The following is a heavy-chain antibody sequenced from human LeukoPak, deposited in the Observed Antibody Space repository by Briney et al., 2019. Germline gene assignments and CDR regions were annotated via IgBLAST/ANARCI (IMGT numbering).Heavy chain of an antibody. CDR2: IYYSGST. V-gene: IGHV4-39*01. J-gene: IGHJ5*02. D-gene: IGHD6-13*01. Sequence: YPSETLSLTCTVSGGSISSSSYYWGWIRQPPGKGLEWIGSIYYSGSTYYNPSLKSRVTISVDTSKNQFSLKLSSVTAADTAVYYCARRLVAAGGFDPWGQGTLVTVSS. CDR1: GGSISSSSYY. CDR3: ARRLVAAGGFDP.